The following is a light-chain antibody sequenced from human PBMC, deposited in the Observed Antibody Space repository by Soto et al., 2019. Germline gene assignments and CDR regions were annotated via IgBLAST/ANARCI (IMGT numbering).Light chain of an antibody. V-gene: IGKV3-20*01. Sequence: EIVLTQSPGTLSLSPGERATLSCRASQSVTNNYLAWYQQKPGQPPRLLIYGASSRATGIPDRFSGSGSGTDFTLTISRLEPEDSAVYYCHQYDSSPRAFGQGTKVEIK. CDR1: QSVTNNY. CDR3: HQYDSSPRA. J-gene: IGKJ1*01. CDR2: GAS.